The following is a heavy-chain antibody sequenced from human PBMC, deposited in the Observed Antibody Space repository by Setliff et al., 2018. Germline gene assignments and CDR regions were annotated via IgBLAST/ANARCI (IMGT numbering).Heavy chain of an antibody. Sequence: LSLTCAVYGGSFSGYYWSWIRQPPGKGLEWIGEINHTGSTNYSPSLKSRVTISVDTSKSQFSLKLTSVTAADTAVYYCARGYCSSPSCFFAGWFDPWGQGTLVTVSS. CDR3: ARGYCSSPSCFFAGWFDP. V-gene: IGHV4-34*01. CDR2: INHTGST. J-gene: IGHJ5*02. CDR1: GGSFSGYY. D-gene: IGHD2-2*01.